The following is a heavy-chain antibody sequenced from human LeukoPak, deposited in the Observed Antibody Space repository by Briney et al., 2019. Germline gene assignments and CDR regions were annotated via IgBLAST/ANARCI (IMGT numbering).Heavy chain of an antibody. CDR2: INPNSGGT. Sequence: GASVKVSCKASGYTFTGYYMHWVRQAPGQGLEWMGRINPNSGGTNYAQKFQGRVTMTRDTSISTAYMELSRLRSDDTAVYYCAFLPYDYVWGSYRYPRPYYFDYWGQGTLVTVSS. CDR3: AFLPYDYVWGSYRYPRPYYFDY. CDR1: GYTFTGYY. D-gene: IGHD3-16*02. J-gene: IGHJ4*02. V-gene: IGHV1-2*06.